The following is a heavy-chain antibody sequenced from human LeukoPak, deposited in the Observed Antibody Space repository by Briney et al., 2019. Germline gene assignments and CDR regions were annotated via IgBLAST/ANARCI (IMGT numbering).Heavy chain of an antibody. V-gene: IGHV4-61*02. J-gene: IGHJ6*03. D-gene: IGHD4/OR15-4a*01. Sequence: SETLSLTCTVSGGSISSNNYYWSWIRQPAEKGLEWIGRIYASGSTNYNPSLKSRVTMSVDTSKNQFSLKLSSVTAADTAVYYCARDQVWWPLGSLSYYMDVWGKGTTVTASS. CDR3: ARDQVWWPLGSLSYYMDV. CDR1: GGSISSNNYY. CDR2: IYASGST.